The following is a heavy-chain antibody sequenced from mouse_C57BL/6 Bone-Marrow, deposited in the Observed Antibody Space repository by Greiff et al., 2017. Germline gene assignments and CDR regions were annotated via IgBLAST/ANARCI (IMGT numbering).Heavy chain of an antibody. CDR1: GYTFTSYG. J-gene: IGHJ2*01. D-gene: IGHD2-1*01. V-gene: IGHV1-81*01. CDR3: ERRLTTDY. Sequence: VKLMESGAELARPGASVKLSCKASGYTFTSYGISWVKQRTGQGLEWIGEIYPRGGNTYYNEKFKGKATLTADKSSSTAYMELRSLTSEDSAVYFSERRLTTDYWGQGTTLTVSS. CDR2: IYPRGGNT.